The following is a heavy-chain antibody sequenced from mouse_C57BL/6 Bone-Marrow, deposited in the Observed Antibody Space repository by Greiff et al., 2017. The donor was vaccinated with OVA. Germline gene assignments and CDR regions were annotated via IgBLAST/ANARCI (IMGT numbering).Heavy chain of an antibody. D-gene: IGHD1-1*01. Sequence: QVQLKQPGAELVRPGSSVKLSCKASGYTFTSYWMHWVKQRPIQGLEWIGNIDPSDSETHYNQKFKDKATLTVDKSSSTAYMQLSSLTSEDSAVYYCARMGYFTTVLGDYWGQGTTLTVSS. V-gene: IGHV1-52*01. CDR1: GYTFTSYW. J-gene: IGHJ2*01. CDR3: ARMGYFTTVLGDY. CDR2: IDPSDSET.